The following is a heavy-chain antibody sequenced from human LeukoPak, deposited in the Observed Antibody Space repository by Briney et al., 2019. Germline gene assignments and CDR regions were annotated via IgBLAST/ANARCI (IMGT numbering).Heavy chain of an antibody. Sequence: GGSLRLSCAASGLTFSSYNMNWVRQAPGKGLEWVSSISSSSSYIYYADSVKGRFTISRDNAKNSLYLQMNSLRAEDTALYYCARLAYCGGDCYSGDYYCYMDVWGKGTTVTVSS. CDR1: GLTFSSYN. D-gene: IGHD2-21*02. CDR3: ARLAYCGGDCYSGDYYCYMDV. CDR2: ISSSSSYI. V-gene: IGHV3-21*04. J-gene: IGHJ6*03.